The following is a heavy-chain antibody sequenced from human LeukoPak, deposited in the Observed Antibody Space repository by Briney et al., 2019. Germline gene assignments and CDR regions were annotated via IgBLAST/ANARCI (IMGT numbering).Heavy chain of an antibody. CDR2: ISRNSRHV. Sequence: GGSLRLSCAASGFTFSDYSMNWVRQAPGKGLEWVSSISRNSRHVYYGGSVWGRFTISRDDARKSLYLQMNSLRADDTAVYYCARDIVIRDYYFDYWGQGTLVTVSS. D-gene: IGHD3-9*01. CDR3: ARDIVIRDYYFDY. V-gene: IGHV3-21*01. CDR1: GFTFSDYS. J-gene: IGHJ4*02.